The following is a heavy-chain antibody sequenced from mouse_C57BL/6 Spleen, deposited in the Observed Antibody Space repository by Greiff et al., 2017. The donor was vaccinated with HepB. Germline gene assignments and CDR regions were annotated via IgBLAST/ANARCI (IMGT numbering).Heavy chain of an antibody. V-gene: IGHV7-3*01. D-gene: IGHD2-3*01. CDR2: IRNKANGYTT. CDR1: GFTFTDYY. Sequence: DVHLVESGGGLVQPGGSLSLSCAASGFTFTDYYMSWVRQPPGKALEWLGFIRNKANGYTTEYSASVKGRFTISRDNSQSILYLQMNALRAEDSATYYCARYEGVTTNFDYWGQGTTLTVSS. J-gene: IGHJ2*01. CDR3: ARYEGVTTNFDY.